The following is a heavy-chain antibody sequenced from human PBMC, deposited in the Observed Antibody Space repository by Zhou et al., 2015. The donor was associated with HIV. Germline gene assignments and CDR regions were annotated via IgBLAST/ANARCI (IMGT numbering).Heavy chain of an antibody. D-gene: IGHD1-26*01. CDR2: IIPIFGTA. CDR3: ARLTPGGATNLGPYFDY. V-gene: IGHV1-69*06. CDR1: GGTFSSYA. Sequence: QVQLVQSGAEVRKPGSSVKVSCKASGGTFSSYAISWVRQAPGQGLEWMGGIIPIFGTANYAQKFQGRVTITADKSTSTAYMELSSLRSEDTAVYYCARLTPGGATNLGPYFDYWGQGTLVTVSS. J-gene: IGHJ4*02.